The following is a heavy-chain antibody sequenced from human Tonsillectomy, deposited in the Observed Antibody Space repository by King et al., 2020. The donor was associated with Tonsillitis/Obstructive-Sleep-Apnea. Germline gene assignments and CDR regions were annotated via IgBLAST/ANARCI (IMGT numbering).Heavy chain of an antibody. V-gene: IGHV1-18*01. CDR2: ISAYNGNT. D-gene: IGHD1-26*01. CDR1: GYTFTSYG. Sequence: QLVQSGAEVKKPGASVKVSCKASGYTFTSYGISWVRQAPGQGLEWMGWISAYNGNTNYAQKLQGRVNMTTDTSTSTAYMELRSRRSDDTAVYYCAREGSGSRWYYYYYMDVWGKGTTVTVSS. J-gene: IGHJ6*03. CDR3: AREGSGSRWYYYYYMDV.